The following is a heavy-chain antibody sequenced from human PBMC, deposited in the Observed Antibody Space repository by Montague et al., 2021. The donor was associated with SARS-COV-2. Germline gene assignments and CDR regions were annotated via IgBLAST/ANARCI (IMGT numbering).Heavy chain of an antibody. D-gene: IGHD6-13*01. CDR3: ARAGYSSSWPLRLYWYFDL. J-gene: IGHJ2*01. V-gene: IGHV3-13*04. CDR2: IGTAGDT. CDR1: GFTFSRYD. Sequence: SLRLSCAASGFTFSRYDMHWVRQAPGKGLEWVSAIGTAGDTYYPGSVKGRFTISRENAKNSLYLQMNSLRAGDTAVYYCARAGYSSSWPLRLYWYFDLWGRGTLVTVSS.